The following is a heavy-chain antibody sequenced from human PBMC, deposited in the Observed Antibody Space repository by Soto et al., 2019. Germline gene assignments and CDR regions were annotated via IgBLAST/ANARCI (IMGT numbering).Heavy chain of an antibody. CDR3: ASEYCSGGSCYYYGMDV. CDR1: GFTFSSYG. J-gene: IGHJ6*02. V-gene: IGHV3-33*01. D-gene: IGHD2-15*01. Sequence: QVQLVESGGGVVQPGRSLRLSCAASGFTFSSYGMHWVRQAPGKGLEWVAVIWYDGSNKYYADSVKGRFTIPRDNSKNTLYLQMNSLRAEDTAVYYCASEYCSGGSCYYYGMDVWGQGTTVTVSS. CDR2: IWYDGSNK.